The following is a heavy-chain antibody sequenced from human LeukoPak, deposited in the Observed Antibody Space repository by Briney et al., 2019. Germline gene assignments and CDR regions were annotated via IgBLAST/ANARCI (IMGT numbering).Heavy chain of an antibody. D-gene: IGHD3-9*01. V-gene: IGHV3-11*05. CDR2: ISSSGRYT. J-gene: IGHJ5*02. Sequence: SGGSLRLSCAASGFTFSDNYMTWIRQAPGKGLEWVSYISSSGRYTKSADSVKGRFTISRDNAKKSLYLEMNSLSADDTAVHYCARVGSLTGYYLDAWGQGTLVTVSS. CDR1: GFTFSDNY. CDR3: ARVGSLTGYYLDA.